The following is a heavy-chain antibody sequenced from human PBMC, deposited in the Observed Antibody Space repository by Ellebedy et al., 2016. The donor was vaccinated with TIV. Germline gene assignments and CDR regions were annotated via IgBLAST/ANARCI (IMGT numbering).Heavy chain of an antibody. V-gene: IGHV1-46*01. CDR2: INPSGGST. D-gene: IGHD6-6*01. J-gene: IGHJ4*02. CDR3: ARGLRVSSIAARRPLVY. Sequence: ASVKVSCKASGYTFTSYYMQWVRQAPGQGLEWMGIINPSGGSTNYPQKFQGRVTMTRDTSTTTVDMELSSLRSEDTAVYYCARGLRVSSIAARRPLVYWGQGTLVTVSS. CDR1: GYTFTSYY.